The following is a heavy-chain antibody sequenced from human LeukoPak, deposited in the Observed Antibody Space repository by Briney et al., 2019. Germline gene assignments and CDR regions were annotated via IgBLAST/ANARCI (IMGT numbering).Heavy chain of an antibody. J-gene: IGHJ4*02. V-gene: IGHV3-30*01. CDR1: GFTFSSYA. CDR3: ARDPPYFGY. CDR2: ISYDGSNK. Sequence: GRSLRLSCAASGFTFSSYAMHWVRQAPGKGLEWVAVISYDGSNKYYADSVKGRFTISRDNSKNTLYLQMNSLRAEDTAVYYCARDPPYFGYWGQGTLVTVSS.